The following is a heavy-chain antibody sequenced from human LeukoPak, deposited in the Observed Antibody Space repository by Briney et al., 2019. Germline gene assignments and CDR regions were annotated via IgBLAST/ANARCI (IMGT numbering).Heavy chain of an antibody. CDR1: GFTFSSYW. J-gene: IGHJ4*02. CDR3: ARARYCSGENCFFVSGPFDY. Sequence: PGGSLRLSCAASGFTFSSYWMSWVRQAPGKGLEWVSYISNSGKTIYYADSVKGRFTISRDNAKNSLYLQMNSLRAEDTAAYYCARARYCSGENCFFVSGPFDYWGQGTLVTVSS. CDR2: ISNSGKTI. V-gene: IGHV3-48*04. D-gene: IGHD2-15*01.